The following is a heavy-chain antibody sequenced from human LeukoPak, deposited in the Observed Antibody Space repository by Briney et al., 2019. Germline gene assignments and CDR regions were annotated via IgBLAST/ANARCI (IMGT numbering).Heavy chain of an antibody. V-gene: IGHV3-53*01. CDR2: IYNDGST. CDR1: GFTVSSNY. J-gene: IGHJ4*02. CDR3: AKIRAAVAGTGAVDY. D-gene: IGHD6-19*01. Sequence: PGGSLRLSCAASGFTVSSNYMSWVRQAPGKGLEWVSVIYNDGSTYYADSAKGRFTISRDNSKNTLYLQMNGLSAEDTAVYYCAKIRAAVAGTGAVDYWGQGTLVTVSS.